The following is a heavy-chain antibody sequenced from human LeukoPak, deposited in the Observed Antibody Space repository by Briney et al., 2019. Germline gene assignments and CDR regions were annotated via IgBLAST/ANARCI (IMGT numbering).Heavy chain of an antibody. CDR2: ISSSSSYI. J-gene: IGHJ4*02. CDR3: ARNTPDIFLEG. D-gene: IGHD3-9*01. V-gene: IGHV3-21*01. Sequence: GGSLRLSCAASVFTFSTCTMNWGRQAPGTGLEWVSSISSSSSYIYYTDTVKGRFTISRDNAKNSLYLQMNSLRAEDTAVYYCARNTPDIFLEGWGRGTLVTVSS. CDR1: VFTFSTCT.